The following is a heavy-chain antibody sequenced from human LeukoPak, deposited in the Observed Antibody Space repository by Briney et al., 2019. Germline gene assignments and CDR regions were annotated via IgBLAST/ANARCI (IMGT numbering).Heavy chain of an antibody. V-gene: IGHV3-23*01. CDR3: AKDRDGYSSACWHY. D-gene: IGHD6-19*01. CDR1: GFTFSNYA. CDR2: ITGSGGST. Sequence: GGSLRLSCAASGFTFSNYAMSWVRQAPGKGLEWVSSITGSGGSTKYADSVKGRFTISRDNSKNTLYLQMGSLRAEDTAVYYCAKDRDGYSSACWHYWGQGTLVTVSS. J-gene: IGHJ4*02.